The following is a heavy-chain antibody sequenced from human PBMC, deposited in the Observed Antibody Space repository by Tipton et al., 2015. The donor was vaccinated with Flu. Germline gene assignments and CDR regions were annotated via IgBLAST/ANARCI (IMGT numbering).Heavy chain of an antibody. CDR1: GGSISSSSYY. V-gene: IGHV4-39*07. J-gene: IGHJ5*02. CDR3: ARDPSSTLTETRFDP. CDR2: IYYSGST. Sequence: LRLSCTVSGGSISSSSYYWGWIRQPQGKGLEWIGTIYYSGSTYYNPSLKSRVIISVDTSNNQFSLRLTSVTAADTAVYYCARDPSSTLTETRFDPWGQGTLVIVSS. D-gene: IGHD3-9*01.